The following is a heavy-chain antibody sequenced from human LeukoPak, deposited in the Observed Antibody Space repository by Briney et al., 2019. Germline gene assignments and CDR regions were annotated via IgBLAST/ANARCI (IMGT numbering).Heavy chain of an antibody. CDR2: IYYSGST. CDR1: GGSISSYY. J-gene: IGHJ4*02. V-gene: IGHV4-59*08. CDR3: ASLAQYNGGRWADY. Sequence: SETLSLTCTVSGGSISSYYWSWIRQPPGKGLECIGYIYYSGSTNYNPSLKSRVTMSIDTSKNQFSLELSSATAEDTAVYYCASLAQYNGGRWADYWGQGTLVTVSS. D-gene: IGHD1-26*01.